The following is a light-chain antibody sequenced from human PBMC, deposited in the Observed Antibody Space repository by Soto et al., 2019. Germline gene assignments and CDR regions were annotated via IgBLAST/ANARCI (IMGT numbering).Light chain of an antibody. CDR2: AAS. CDR3: QQSYSTPPT. J-gene: IGKJ5*01. V-gene: IGKV1-39*01. Sequence: DIQMTQSPSSLSASVGDRVTITCRASQSISSYLNWYQQKPGKAPKLLIYAASSLKSGVPSRFSGGGSGTDFTLTISSLQPEDFATYDCQQSYSTPPTFGQRTRLEIK. CDR1: QSISSY.